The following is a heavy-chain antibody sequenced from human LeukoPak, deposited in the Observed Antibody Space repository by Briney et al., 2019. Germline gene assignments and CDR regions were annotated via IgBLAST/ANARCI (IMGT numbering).Heavy chain of an antibody. CDR2: ISGSGGST. CDR3: AKDADPDYYDSSGYYYDAFDI. V-gene: IGHV3-23*01. D-gene: IGHD3-22*01. J-gene: IGHJ3*02. Sequence: PGGSLRLSCAASGFTFSSYWMHWVRQAPGKGLEWVSAISGSGGSTYYADSVKGRFTISRDNSKNTLYLQMNSLRAEDTAVYYCAKDADPDYYDSSGYYYDAFDIWGQGTMVTVSS. CDR1: GFTFSSYW.